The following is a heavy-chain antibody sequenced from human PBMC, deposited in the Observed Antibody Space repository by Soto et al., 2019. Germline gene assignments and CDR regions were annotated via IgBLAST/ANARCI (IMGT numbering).Heavy chain of an antibody. V-gene: IGHV1-18*04. Sequence: QVPLVQSGAEVKKPGASVKVSCKASGYTFTSYGISWVRQAPGQGLEWMGWISAYNGNTNYAQKLQGRVTMTTDTSTSTAYMELRSLRSDDTDVYYCARDVVLAYYYGSGSDFPFDYWGQGTLVTVSS. J-gene: IGHJ4*02. CDR3: ARDVVLAYYYGSGSDFPFDY. CDR1: GYTFTSYG. CDR2: ISAYNGNT. D-gene: IGHD3-10*01.